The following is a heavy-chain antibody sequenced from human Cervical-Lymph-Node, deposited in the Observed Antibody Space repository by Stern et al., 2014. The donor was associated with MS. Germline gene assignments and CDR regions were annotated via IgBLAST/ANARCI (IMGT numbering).Heavy chain of an antibody. CDR3: ARDPDSSDWYFDL. CDR2: IIPIFGTA. Sequence: MQLVESGAEVKKPGSSVKVSCKASGGTFSSYAISWVRQAPGQGLEWMGGIIPIFGTAHYAQKFPGRVTITADESTSTAYMELSSLRSEDTAVYYFARDPDSSDWYFDLWGRGTLVTVSS. J-gene: IGHJ2*01. D-gene: IGHD6-19*01. V-gene: IGHV1-69*01. CDR1: GGTFSSYA.